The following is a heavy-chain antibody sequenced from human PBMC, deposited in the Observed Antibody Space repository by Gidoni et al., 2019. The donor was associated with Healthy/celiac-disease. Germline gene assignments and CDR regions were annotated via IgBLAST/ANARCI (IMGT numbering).Heavy chain of an antibody. CDR1: GFTFSSYS. V-gene: IGHV3-21*01. CDR2: ISSSSSYI. D-gene: IGHD2-15*01. J-gene: IGHJ4*02. Sequence: EVQLVESGGGLVKPGGSLRLSCAASGFTFSSYSMNWVRQAPGKGLEWVSSISSSSSYIYYADSVKGRFTISRDNAKNSLYLQMNSLRAEDTAVYYCARDSSAENYFDYWGQGTLVTVSS. CDR3: ARDSSAENYFDY.